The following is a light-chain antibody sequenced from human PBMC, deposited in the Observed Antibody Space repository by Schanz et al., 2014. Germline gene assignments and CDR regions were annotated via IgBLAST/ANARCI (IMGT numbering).Light chain of an antibody. CDR3: QQRTSWPLT. Sequence: EIVLTQSPGTLSLSPGERATLSCRASQSVSSSFLAWYQQKPGQAPRLLIYGASSRAGGIPDRFSGSGSGTDFTLTISSLEPEDFAVYYCQQRTSWPLTFGGGTKVEIK. CDR2: GAS. CDR1: QSVSSSF. J-gene: IGKJ4*01. V-gene: IGKV3D-20*02.